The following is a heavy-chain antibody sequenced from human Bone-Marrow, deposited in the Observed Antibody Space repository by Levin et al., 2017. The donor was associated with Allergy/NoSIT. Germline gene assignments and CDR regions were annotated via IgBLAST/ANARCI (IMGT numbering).Heavy chain of an antibody. CDR2: IYYSGGT. J-gene: IGHJ4*02. V-gene: IGHV4-61*01. CDR3: ARMVAAHVLLDS. CDR1: GVSVSSGSYY. Sequence: SQTLSLTCTVSGVSVSSGSYYWSWIRQPPGKGLEWIGYIYYSGGTNYNPSLKSRVTISVDTSKNQFSLKLSSVTAADTAVYYCARMVAAHVLLDSWGQGTLVTVSS. D-gene: IGHD6-13*01.